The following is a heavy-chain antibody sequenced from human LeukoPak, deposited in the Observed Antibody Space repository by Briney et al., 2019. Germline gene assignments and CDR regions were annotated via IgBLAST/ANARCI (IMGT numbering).Heavy chain of an antibody. Sequence: GGSLRLSCAASGFTFSSYSMNWVRQAPGKGLEWVSSISSSSSYIYYADSVKGRFTISRDNAKNSLFLQMNSLRAEDTALYYCAGTFYYGSGSYVLAGYWGQGTLVTVSS. CDR3: AGTFYYGSGSYVLAGY. V-gene: IGHV3-21*01. D-gene: IGHD3-10*01. CDR1: GFTFSSYS. J-gene: IGHJ4*02. CDR2: ISSSSSYI.